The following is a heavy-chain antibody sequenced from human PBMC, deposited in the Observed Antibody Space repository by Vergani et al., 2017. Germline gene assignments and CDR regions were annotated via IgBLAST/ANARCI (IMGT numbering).Heavy chain of an antibody. CDR3: ASPANPDYGDYRDYYFDY. Sequence: QVQLVQSGAEVKKPGSSVKVSCKASGGTFSSYAISWVRQAPGQGLEWMGGIIPIFGTANYAQKFQGRVTITADESTSTAYMELSSLRSEDTAVYYCASPANPDYGDYRDYYFDYWGQGTLVTVSS. D-gene: IGHD4-17*01. CDR2: IIPIFGTA. V-gene: IGHV1-69*01. J-gene: IGHJ4*02. CDR1: GGTFSSYA.